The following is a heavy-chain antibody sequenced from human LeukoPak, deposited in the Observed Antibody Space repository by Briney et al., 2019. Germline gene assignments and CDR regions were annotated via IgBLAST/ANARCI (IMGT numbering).Heavy chain of an antibody. CDR3: ARGSPDILTGYPPWFDY. D-gene: IGHD3-9*01. V-gene: IGHV1-18*01. J-gene: IGHJ4*02. CDR1: GYTFTNYG. CDR2: ISAYNGNT. Sequence: ASVKVSCKASGYTFTNYGISWVRQAPGQGLEWMGWISAYNGNTNYAQKLQGRVTMTTDTSTSTAYMELRSLRSDDTAVYYCARGSPDILTGYPPWFDYWGQGTLVTVSS.